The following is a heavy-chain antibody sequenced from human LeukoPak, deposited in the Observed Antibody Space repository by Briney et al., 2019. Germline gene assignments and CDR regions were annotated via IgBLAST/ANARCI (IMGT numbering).Heavy chain of an antibody. V-gene: IGHV1-18*01. CDR1: GYTFTSYG. J-gene: IGHJ4*02. CDR3: AREDMGPWELWD. Sequence: ASVKVSCKASGYTFTSYGISWVRQAPGQGLEWMGWISAYNGNTNYAQKLQGRVTMTTDTSTSTAYMELRSLRSDDTSVYYCAREDMGPWELWDWGQGTLVTVSS. D-gene: IGHD1-26*01. CDR2: ISAYNGNT.